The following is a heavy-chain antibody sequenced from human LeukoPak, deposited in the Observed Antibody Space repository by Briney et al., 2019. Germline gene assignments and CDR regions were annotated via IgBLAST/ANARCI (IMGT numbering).Heavy chain of an antibody. D-gene: IGHD3-10*01. CDR3: AKELLWFGTYYYYGLDV. Sequence: EGSLRLSCAASGFTFSSYGMHWVRQAPGKGLEWVAFIRNDGSKKYYADSVKGPFTISRDNSKNTLFLQMNSLRAEDTAVYYCAKELLWFGTYYYYGLDVWGQGTTVTVSS. CDR1: GFTFSSYG. J-gene: IGHJ6*02. CDR2: IRNDGSKK. V-gene: IGHV3-30*02.